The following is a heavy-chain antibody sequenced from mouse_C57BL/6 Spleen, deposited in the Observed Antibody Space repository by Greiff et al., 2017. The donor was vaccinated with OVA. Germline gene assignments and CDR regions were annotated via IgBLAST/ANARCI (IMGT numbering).Heavy chain of an antibody. J-gene: IGHJ3*01. CDR3: TPSITTVVPY. Sequence: VQLQQSGAELVRPGSSVKLSCTASGFNIKDDYMHLVKQRPEQGLEWIGWIDPENGDTEYASKFQGKATITADTSSNTAYLQLSSLTSEDTAVYYCTPSITTVVPYWGQGTLVTVSA. V-gene: IGHV14-4*01. CDR2: IDPENGDT. CDR1: GFNIKDDY. D-gene: IGHD1-1*01.